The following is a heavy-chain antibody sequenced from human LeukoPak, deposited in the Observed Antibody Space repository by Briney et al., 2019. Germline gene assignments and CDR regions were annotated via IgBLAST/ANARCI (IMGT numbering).Heavy chain of an antibody. CDR1: GGTFSSYA. J-gene: IGHJ4*02. V-gene: IGHV1-69*04. D-gene: IGHD6-19*01. Sequence: ASVKVSCKASGGTFSSYAISWVRQAPGQGLEWMGRIIPILGIANYAQKFQGRVTITADKSTSTAYMELSSLRSEDTAVYYCARDRIAVAGIFDYWGQGTLVTVSS. CDR2: IIPILGIA. CDR3: ARDRIAVAGIFDY.